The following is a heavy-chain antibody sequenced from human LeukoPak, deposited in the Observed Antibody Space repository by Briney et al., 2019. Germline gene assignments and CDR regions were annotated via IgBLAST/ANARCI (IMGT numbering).Heavy chain of an antibody. J-gene: IGHJ4*02. V-gene: IGHV3-21*04. Sequence: PGGSLRLSCAASGFTFSSYSMNWVRQAPGKGLEWVSSISSSSSYIYYADSVKGRFTISRDNSKNTLYLQMNSLRAEDTAVYYCAKDRVEGGSNPLDWGQGTLVTVSS. D-gene: IGHD4-23*01. CDR2: ISSSSSYI. CDR1: GFTFSSYS. CDR3: AKDRVEGGSNPLD.